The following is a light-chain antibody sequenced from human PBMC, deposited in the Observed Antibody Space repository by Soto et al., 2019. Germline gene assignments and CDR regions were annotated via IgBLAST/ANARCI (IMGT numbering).Light chain of an antibody. CDR1: QSLSGW. CDR3: QQYHSYPLS. V-gene: IGKV1-5*03. J-gene: IGKJ4*01. CDR2: QAS. Sequence: DIQMTQSPSTLYASVGDSVTITCRASQSLSGWLTWYQQKPGKAPKLLIYQASSLKSVVPSRFSGSGSGTEFTLTISCLQTDEFATYYCQQYHSYPLSCGGGTKVDIK.